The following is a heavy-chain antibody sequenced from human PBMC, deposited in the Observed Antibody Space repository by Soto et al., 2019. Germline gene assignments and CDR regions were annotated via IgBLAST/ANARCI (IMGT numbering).Heavy chain of an antibody. Sequence: QVQLVESGGGVVQPGRSLRLSCAASGFSFSSYAMHWVRQAPGKGLEWVAIISDDGNIKRYADFVEGRFIVFRDNSNNNLLLQMESLKTDDTAVYYCAKELTYGDFWRGLEYWGQGTLVTVAS. CDR3: AKELTYGDFWRGLEY. V-gene: IGHV3-30*18. CDR2: ISDDGNIK. CDR1: GFSFSSYA. J-gene: IGHJ4*02. D-gene: IGHD3-3*01.